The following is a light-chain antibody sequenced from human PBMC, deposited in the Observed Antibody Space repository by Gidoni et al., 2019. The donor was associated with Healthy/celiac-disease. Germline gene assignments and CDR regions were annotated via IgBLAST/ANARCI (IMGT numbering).Light chain of an antibody. CDR3: QQSYSTPLFT. V-gene: IGKV1-39*01. Sequence: DIKITQSPSSLSASGGDRVTITCRASQSISSYLNWYQQKPGKAPKLLIYAASSLQSGVPSRFSGSGSGTDFTRTISSLQPEDFATYYCQQSYSTPLFTFGPGTKVDIK. J-gene: IGKJ3*01. CDR2: AAS. CDR1: QSISSY.